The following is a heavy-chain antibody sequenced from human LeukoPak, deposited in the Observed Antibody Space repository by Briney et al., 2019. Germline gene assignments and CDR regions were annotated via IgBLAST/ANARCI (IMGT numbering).Heavy chain of an antibody. J-gene: IGHJ5*02. V-gene: IGHV3-21*06. CDR3: AGLPDLALTPSAPVGFDP. Sequence: GGSLRLSCAASGFTFSSYAMSWVRQAPGKGLEWVSCISSSGSHIYYSDSVKGRFTISRDNAKNPLYLQMNSLRAEDTAVYYCAGLPDLALTPSAPVGFDPWGQGTLVTVSS. D-gene: IGHD2-8*01. CDR1: GFTFSSYA. CDR2: ISSSGSHI.